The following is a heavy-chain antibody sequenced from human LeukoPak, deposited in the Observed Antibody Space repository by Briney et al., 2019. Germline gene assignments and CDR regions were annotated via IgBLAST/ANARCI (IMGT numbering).Heavy chain of an antibody. CDR1: GFTFSSYS. CDR2: ISSSSSYI. J-gene: IGHJ4*02. D-gene: IGHD6-6*01. CDR3: TTDLGRSRIAPRFYY. Sequence: PGGSLRLSCAASGFTFSSYSMNWVRQAPGKGLEWVSSISSSSSYIYYADSVKGRFTISRDNAKNSLYLQMNSLRAEDTAVYYCTTDLGRSRIAPRFYYWGQGTLVTVSS. V-gene: IGHV3-21*01.